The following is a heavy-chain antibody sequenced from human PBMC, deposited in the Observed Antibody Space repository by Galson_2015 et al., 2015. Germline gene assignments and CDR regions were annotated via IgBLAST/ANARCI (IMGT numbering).Heavy chain of an antibody. J-gene: IGHJ4*02. D-gene: IGHD1-7*01. CDR1: GGSISSSNW. CDR3: ATENWNYGGCLGY. Sequence: SETLSLTCAVSGGSISSSNWWSWVRQPPGKGLEWIGEIYHSGSTNYNPPLKSRVTISVDKSKNQFSLKLSSVTAADTAVYYCATENWNYGGCLGYWGQGTLVTVSS. V-gene: IGHV4-4*02. CDR2: IYHSGST.